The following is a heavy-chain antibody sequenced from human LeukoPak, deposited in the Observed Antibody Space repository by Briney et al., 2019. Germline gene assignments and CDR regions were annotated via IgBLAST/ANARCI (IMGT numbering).Heavy chain of an antibody. CDR1: GGSISSYY. CDR3: ARGVVIPLGYFDL. J-gene: IGHJ2*01. CDR2: IYYSGST. Sequence: SETLSLTCTVSGGSISSYYWSWIRQPPGKGLEWIGYIYYSGSTNYNPSLKSRVTISVDTSKNQFSLKLSSVTAADTAVYYCARGVVIPLGYFDLWGRGTLVTVSS. D-gene: IGHD3-3*01. V-gene: IGHV4-59*01.